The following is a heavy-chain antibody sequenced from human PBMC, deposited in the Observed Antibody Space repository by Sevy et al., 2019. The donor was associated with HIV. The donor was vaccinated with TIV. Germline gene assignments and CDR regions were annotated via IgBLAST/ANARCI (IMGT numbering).Heavy chain of an antibody. V-gene: IGHV3-21*01. Sequence: GGSLRLSCAASGFTFSSYKMIWVRQAPGKGLEWVSSISSSSTYISYEDSVKGRFTISRDNAENSLYLQMNSLRAEDTAVYYCASLYNGYDYWGQGTLVTVSS. D-gene: IGHD1-20*01. CDR2: ISSSSTYI. CDR1: GFTFSSYK. CDR3: ASLYNGYDY. J-gene: IGHJ4*02.